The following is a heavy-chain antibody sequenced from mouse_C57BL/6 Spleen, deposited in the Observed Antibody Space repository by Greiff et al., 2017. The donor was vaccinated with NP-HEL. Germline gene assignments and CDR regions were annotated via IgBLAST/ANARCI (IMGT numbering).Heavy chain of an antibody. CDR2: ISDGGSYT. Sequence: EVKLMESGGGLVKPGGSLKLSCAASGFTFSSYAMSWVRQTPEKRLEWVATISDGGSYTYYPDNVKGRFTISRDKSKNNLYLQMSHLKSEDTAMYYCAREETGTGFDYWGQGTTLTVSS. CDR1: GFTFSSYA. J-gene: IGHJ2*01. D-gene: IGHD4-1*01. V-gene: IGHV5-4*01. CDR3: AREETGTGFDY.